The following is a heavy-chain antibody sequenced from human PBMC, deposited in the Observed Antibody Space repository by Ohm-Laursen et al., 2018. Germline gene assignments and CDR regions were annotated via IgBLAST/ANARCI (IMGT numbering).Heavy chain of an antibody. J-gene: IGHJ4*02. CDR2: INPNSGGT. CDR1: GYTFTGYY. Sequence: EASVKVSCKASGYTFTGYYMHWVRQAPGQGLEWMGWINPNSGGTNYAQKFQGRVTMTRDTSISTAYMELSRLRSDDTAVYYCAREVIDKAAAGTAFDYWGQGTLVTVSS. D-gene: IGHD6-13*01. CDR3: AREVIDKAAAGTAFDY. V-gene: IGHV1-2*02.